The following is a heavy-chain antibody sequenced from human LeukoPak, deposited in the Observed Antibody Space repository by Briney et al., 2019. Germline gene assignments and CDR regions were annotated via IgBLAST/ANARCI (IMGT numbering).Heavy chain of an antibody. V-gene: IGHV3-53*04. D-gene: IGHD6-13*01. CDR3: ARDRHIAAALYGMDV. CDR1: GFTVSSNY. J-gene: IGHJ6*02. CDR2: IYSGGST. Sequence: PGGSLRLSCAASGFTVSSNYMSWVRQAPGKGLEWVSVIYSGGSTYYADSVKGRFTISRHNSKNTLYLQMNSLRAEDTAVYYCARDRHIAAALYGMDVWGQGTTVTVSS.